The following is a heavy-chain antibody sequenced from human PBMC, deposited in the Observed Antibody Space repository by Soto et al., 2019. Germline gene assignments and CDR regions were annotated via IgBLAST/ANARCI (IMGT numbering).Heavy chain of an antibody. V-gene: IGHV3-33*01. Sequence: QVQLVESGGGVVQPGRSLRLSCAASGFTFSSYGMHWVRQAPGKGLEWVAVIWYDGSNKYYADSVKGRFTISRDNSTNTLYLQMNRLRAEDTAVYYCARSFYPVMITFGGVIPTPWFDPWGQGTLVTVSS. CDR1: GFTFSSYG. CDR3: ARSFYPVMITFGGVIPTPWFDP. CDR2: IWYDGSNK. J-gene: IGHJ5*02. D-gene: IGHD3-16*02.